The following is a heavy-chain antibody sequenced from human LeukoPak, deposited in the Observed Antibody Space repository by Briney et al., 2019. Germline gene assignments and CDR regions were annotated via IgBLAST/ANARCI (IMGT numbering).Heavy chain of an antibody. CDR2: INPNSGGT. CDR1: GYTFTGYY. D-gene: IGHD6-6*01. Sequence: ASVKVSCKASGYTFTGYYMHWVRQAPGQGLEWMGWINPNSGGTNYAQKFQGRVTMTRDTSISTAYMELSRLRSDDTAVYYCASSSIAARFGWFDPWGQGTLVTVSS. V-gene: IGHV1-2*02. J-gene: IGHJ5*02. CDR3: ASSSIAARFGWFDP.